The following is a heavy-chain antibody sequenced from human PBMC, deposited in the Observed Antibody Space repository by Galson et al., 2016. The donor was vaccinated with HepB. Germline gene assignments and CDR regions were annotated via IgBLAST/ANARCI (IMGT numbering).Heavy chain of an antibody. V-gene: IGHV3-30-3*01. CDR2: SFHDEDYT. CDR3: TREANDAFDI. J-gene: IGHJ3*02. Sequence: SLRLSCAASGFTFSNYAIHWVRQAPGKGLEWVALSFHDEDYTYYPDSVKGRFTISRDNTKGTVYLHMNSLRDEDTAVYYCTREANDAFDIWGQGTMVTVSS. CDR1: GFTFSNYA.